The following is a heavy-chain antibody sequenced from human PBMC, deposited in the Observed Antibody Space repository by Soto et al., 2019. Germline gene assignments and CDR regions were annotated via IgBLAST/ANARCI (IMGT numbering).Heavy chain of an antibody. D-gene: IGHD1-1*01. V-gene: IGHV3-48*03. CDR1: GFTFSSYE. CDR3: ARPLERRVHGAFDI. CDR2: ISSSGSTI. Sequence: GGSLRLSCAASGFTFSSYEMNWVRQAPGKGLEWVSYISSSGSTIYYADSMKGRFIISRDNAKKSLYLQMNSLRAEDTAVYYCARPLERRVHGAFDIWGQGTMVTVSS. J-gene: IGHJ3*02.